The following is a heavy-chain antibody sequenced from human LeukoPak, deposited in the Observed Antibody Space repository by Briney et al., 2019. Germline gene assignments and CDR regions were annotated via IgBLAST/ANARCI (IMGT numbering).Heavy chain of an antibody. CDR2: IYSGGST. J-gene: IGHJ4*02. CDR1: GFTVSSNY. CDR3: ARGGLETAVKYFFDY. V-gene: IGHV3-66*01. Sequence: GGSLRLSCAASGFTVSSNYMSWVRQAPGKGLEWVSVIYSGGSTYYADSVKGRFTISRDNSKNTVYLQINTLRVEDTAVYYCARGGLETAVKYFFDYWGQGTLITVSS. D-gene: IGHD1-1*01.